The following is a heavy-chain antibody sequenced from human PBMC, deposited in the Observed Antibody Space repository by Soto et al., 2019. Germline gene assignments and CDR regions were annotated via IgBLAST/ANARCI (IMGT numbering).Heavy chain of an antibody. J-gene: IGHJ4*02. Sequence: EVQLVESGGGLVKPGGSLRLSCAASGFTFSNVWMNWVRQAPGKGLEWVGRIKSKTDGGTTDYAAPVKGRITISRDDSKTTLYLQMNSLKTEDTAVYYCTPLALKYSSGWYEFSDWGQGTLVTVSS. CDR1: GFTFSNVW. CDR2: IKSKTDGGTT. D-gene: IGHD6-19*01. CDR3: TPLALKYSSGWYEFSD. V-gene: IGHV3-15*07.